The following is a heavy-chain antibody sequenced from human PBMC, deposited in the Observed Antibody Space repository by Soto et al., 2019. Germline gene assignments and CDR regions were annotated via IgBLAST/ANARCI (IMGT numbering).Heavy chain of an antibody. CDR2: ISSSSSYI. CDR3: ARDASRPDCSSTSCPVGY. J-gene: IGHJ4*02. CDR1: GFTFSSYS. Sequence: EVQLVESGGGLVKPGGSLRLSCAASGFTFSSYSMNWVRQAQGKGLEWFASISSSSSYIYYADSVKGRFTISRDNAKNSLYLQMNSLRAEDTAVYYCARDASRPDCSSTSCPVGYWGQGTLVTVSS. V-gene: IGHV3-21*01. D-gene: IGHD2-2*01.